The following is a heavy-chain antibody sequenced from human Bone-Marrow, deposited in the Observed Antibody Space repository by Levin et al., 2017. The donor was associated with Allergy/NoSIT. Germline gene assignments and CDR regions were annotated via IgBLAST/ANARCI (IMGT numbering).Heavy chain of an antibody. J-gene: IGHJ4*02. V-gene: IGHV4-61*08. CDR1: GGSVSSDGYF. CDR3: ASHHCTSAACSALLFDS. D-gene: IGHD2-2*01. Sequence: SQTLSLTCSVSGGSVSSDGYFWTWIRQSPGKGLEWIGYVYYSGSTNYNPSLKSRVTMSVDTSKNEFSLRLHSVTAADTAINYFASHHCTSAACSALLFDSWGQGTLVTVSS. CDR2: VYYSGST.